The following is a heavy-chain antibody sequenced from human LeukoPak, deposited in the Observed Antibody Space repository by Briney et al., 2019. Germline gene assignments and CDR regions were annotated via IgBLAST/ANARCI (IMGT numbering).Heavy chain of an antibody. CDR1: GFTVSTNY. CDR2: IYSDGST. V-gene: IGHV3-53*01. J-gene: IGHJ5*02. Sequence: GGSLRLPCAASGFTVSTNYMSWVRQAPGKGLEWLSIIYSDGSTYYADSVKGRFTISRDNSKNTLYLQMSSLTAEDTAVYYCARANSATTPGVDPWGQGTLVTVSS. CDR3: ARANSATTPGVDP. D-gene: IGHD1-26*01.